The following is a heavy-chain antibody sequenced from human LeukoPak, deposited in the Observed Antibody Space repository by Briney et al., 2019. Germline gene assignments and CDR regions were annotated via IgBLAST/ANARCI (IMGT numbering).Heavy chain of an antibody. CDR3: GRSYGGLFGGY. D-gene: IGHD5-12*01. CDR1: GGPFSGYY. CDR2: INHSGST. V-gene: IGHV4-34*01. J-gene: IGHJ4*02. Sequence: SETLSLTCAVYGGPFSGYYWGWIRQPPGKGLEWIGEINHSGSTNYNPSLKSRVTISVATSKNRFSLKLSSVTAADTAVYYCGRSYGGLFGGYWGQGTLVTVSS.